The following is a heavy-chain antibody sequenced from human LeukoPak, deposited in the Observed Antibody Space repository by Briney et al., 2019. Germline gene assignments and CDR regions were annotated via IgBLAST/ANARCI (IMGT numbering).Heavy chain of an antibody. D-gene: IGHD3-3*01. Sequence: PGGSLRLSCAATGFTFSSYGMHWVRQAPGKGLEWVAFIPYDGSNKYYADSVKGRFTISRDNSKNTLYLQMNSLRAEDTAVYYCAQSYYDFWGGPDHFDYGGQGTLVTVSS. CDR1: GFTFSSYG. CDR2: IPYDGSNK. V-gene: IGHV3-30*02. CDR3: AQSYYDFWGGPDHFDY. J-gene: IGHJ4*02.